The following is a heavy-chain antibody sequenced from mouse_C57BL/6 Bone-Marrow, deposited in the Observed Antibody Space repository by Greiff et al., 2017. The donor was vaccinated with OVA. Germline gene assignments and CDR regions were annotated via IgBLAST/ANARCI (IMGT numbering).Heavy chain of an antibody. CDR2: INPYNGDT. J-gene: IGHJ2*01. V-gene: IGHV1-20*01. CDR3: ARSSKSTVVAFDY. Sequence: EVQGVESGPELVKPGDSVKISCKASGYSFTGYFMNWVMQSHGKSLEWIGRINPYNGDTFYNQKFKGKATLTVDKSSSAAHMELRTLTSEDSAVYYCARSSKSTVVAFDYWGQGTTLTVSS. D-gene: IGHD1-1*01. CDR1: GYSFTGYF.